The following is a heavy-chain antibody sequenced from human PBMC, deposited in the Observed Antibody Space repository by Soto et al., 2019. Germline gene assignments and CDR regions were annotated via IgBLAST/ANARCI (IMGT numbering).Heavy chain of an antibody. D-gene: IGHD3-10*01. CDR3: THPSGLGTVTRGVHNYYRGV. J-gene: IGHJ6*03. V-gene: IGHV2-5*02. Sequence: SGPTLVNPTQTLALTCTFSGFSLSTTGVAVGWIRQPPGKALEWLALFYWDDDKRYSPSLKSRLTIMKDTSKNQVVLIMTNMDLLDTPIYYCTHPSGLGTVTRGVHNYYRGVGDKGTTVPASS. CDR2: FYWDDDK. CDR1: GFSLSTTGVA.